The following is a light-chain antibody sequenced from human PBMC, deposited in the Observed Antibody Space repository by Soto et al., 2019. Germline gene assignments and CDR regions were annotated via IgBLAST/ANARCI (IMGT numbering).Light chain of an antibody. V-gene: IGKV1-5*01. J-gene: IGKJ1*01. Sequence: DIQMTQSPSTLSASVGDRVSITCRASQSISNWLAWYQQKPGKATNLLILDASTFETGVPSRFSGSGSGTEFTLTISILQPHDSASYDCHHYNNYFPCPFGQGTKLEL. CDR1: QSISNW. CDR3: HHYNNYFPCP. CDR2: DAS.